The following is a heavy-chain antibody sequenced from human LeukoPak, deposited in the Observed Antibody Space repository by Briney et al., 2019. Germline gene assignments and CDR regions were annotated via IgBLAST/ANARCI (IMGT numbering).Heavy chain of an antibody. V-gene: IGHV3-66*01. D-gene: IGHD7-27*01. J-gene: IGHJ4*02. Sequence: HPGGCLRLACAASGFTVSSKYIRWGRPAPGKGLEWVSVIYSGGSTYYADSVKGRFTISRDNSKNTLYLQMNSLRAEDTAVYYCARDWADWGQGTLVTVSS. CDR2: IYSGGST. CDR3: ARDWAD. CDR1: GFTVSSKY.